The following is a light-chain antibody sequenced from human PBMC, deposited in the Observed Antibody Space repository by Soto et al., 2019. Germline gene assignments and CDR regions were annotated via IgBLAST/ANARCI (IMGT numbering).Light chain of an antibody. CDR1: SRDVGSYNL. Sequence: QSVLTQPASVSGSPGQSITISCTGTSRDVGSYNLVSWYQQHPGKAPKLMIYEVSKRPSGVSNRLSGSKSGNTASLTISGLQAEDEADYYCCSYAGSSTFVVFGGGTKLTVL. V-gene: IGLV2-23*02. CDR2: EVS. CDR3: CSYAGSSTFVV. J-gene: IGLJ2*01.